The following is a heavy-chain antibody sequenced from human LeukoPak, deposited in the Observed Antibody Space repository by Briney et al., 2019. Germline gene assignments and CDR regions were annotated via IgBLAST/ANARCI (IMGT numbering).Heavy chain of an antibody. J-gene: IGHJ4*02. V-gene: IGHV3-74*01. D-gene: IGHD3-9*01. CDR1: GFTFSNFY. Sequence: GGSLRLSCAASGFTFSNFYMHWVRHAPGEGLVWVSRLNNDGSSTNYADSVKGRFTISRDNAKNTLYLQMNSLRAEDTAVYFCASSQSGYFVQWGQGTLVTVSS. CDR3: ASSQSGYFVQ. CDR2: LNNDGSST.